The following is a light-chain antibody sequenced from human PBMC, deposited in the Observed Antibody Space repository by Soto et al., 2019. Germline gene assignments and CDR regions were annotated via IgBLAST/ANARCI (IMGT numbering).Light chain of an antibody. Sequence: DIQMTQYPSTLSGSVGDRVTITCRASQTISSWLAWYQQKPGKAPKLLIYKASTLKSGVPSRFSGSGSGTEFTLTISSLQPDDFATYYCQHYNIYSEAFGHGAKVDIK. V-gene: IGKV1-5*03. CDR3: QHYNIYSEA. CDR2: KAS. CDR1: QTISSW. J-gene: IGKJ1*01.